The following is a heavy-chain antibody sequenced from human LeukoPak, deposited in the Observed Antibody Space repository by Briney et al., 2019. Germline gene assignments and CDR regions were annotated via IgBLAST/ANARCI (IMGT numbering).Heavy chain of an antibody. V-gene: IGHV1-2*02. CDR1: GYTFTGYY. CDR2: INPNSGGT. J-gene: IGHJ4*02. D-gene: IGHD3-22*01. CDR3: ARPPYYYDGSGYYRDY. Sequence: ASVKVSCKASGYTFTGYYMHWVRQAPGQGLEWMGWINPNSGGTNYAQKFQGRVTMTRDTSISTAYMELSRLRSNDTAVYYCARPPYYYDGSGYYRDYWGQGTLVTVSS.